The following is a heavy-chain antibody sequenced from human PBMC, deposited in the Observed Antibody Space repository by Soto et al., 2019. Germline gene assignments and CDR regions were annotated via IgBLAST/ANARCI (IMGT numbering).Heavy chain of an antibody. D-gene: IGHD3-10*01. V-gene: IGHV1-18*01. Sequence: ASVKVSCTASCYLFTDYGIAWVRQAPGQGLEWMGWINVFNGDPVYAPNLQGRVTMTKDTSTNTASMELRSLRSDDTAVYFCVRVRRGQMDYSRQGSLVTVPS. CDR2: INVFNGDP. CDR1: CYLFTDYG. J-gene: IGHJ4*02. CDR3: VRVRRGQMDY.